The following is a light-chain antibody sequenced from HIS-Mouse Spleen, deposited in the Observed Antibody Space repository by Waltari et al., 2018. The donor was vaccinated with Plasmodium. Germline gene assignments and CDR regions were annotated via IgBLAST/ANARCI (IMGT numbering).Light chain of an antibody. CDR1: SSDVGSYNL. CDR3: CSYAGSSTFV. V-gene: IGLV2-23*03. Sequence: QSALTQPASVSGSPGQSITISCTGTSSDVGSYNLVSCYQQHPGQAPKLMIYEGSKRPSGVSKRFSGSKSGNTASLTISGLQAEDEADYYCCSYAGSSTFVFGGGTKLTVL. CDR2: EGS. J-gene: IGLJ3*02.